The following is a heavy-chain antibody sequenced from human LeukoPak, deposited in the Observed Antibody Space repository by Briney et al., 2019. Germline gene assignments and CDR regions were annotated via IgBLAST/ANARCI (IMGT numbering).Heavy chain of an antibody. V-gene: IGHV3-23*01. CDR1: GLIFSSYA. Sequence: GWSLSLSCESSGLIFSSYAMTWVRPPAGKEVAWVSGIYSSGSATHYADTVKGRFTIFRDNSKNTLYLQMNSLRAEDTAVYYCAKDGPTMIVVASYYFDYWGQGTLVTVSS. D-gene: IGHD3-22*01. CDR3: AKDGPTMIVVASYYFDY. CDR2: IYSSGSAT. J-gene: IGHJ4*02.